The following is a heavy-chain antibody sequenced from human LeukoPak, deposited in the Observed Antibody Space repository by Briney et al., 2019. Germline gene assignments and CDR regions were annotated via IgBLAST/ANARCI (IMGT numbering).Heavy chain of an antibody. Sequence: SETLSLTCTVSGGSISSGSYYWSWIRQPAGKGLEWIGRIYTSGSTNYNPSLKSRVTISVDTSKNQFSLKLSSVTAADTAVYYCARDSGQYCYFDLWGRGTLVTVSS. CDR1: GGSISSGSYY. CDR2: IYTSGST. CDR3: ARDSGQYCYFDL. V-gene: IGHV4-61*02. J-gene: IGHJ2*01. D-gene: IGHD1-14*01.